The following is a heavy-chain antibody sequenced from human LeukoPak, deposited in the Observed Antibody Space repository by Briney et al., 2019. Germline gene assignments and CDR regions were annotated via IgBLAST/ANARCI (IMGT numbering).Heavy chain of an antibody. CDR3: ARDARGVGAIGP. J-gene: IGHJ5*02. V-gene: IGHV4-39*07. CDR1: GGSISSSSYY. Sequence: SETLSLTCTVSGGSISSSSYYWGWIRQPPGKGLEWIGSIYYSGSTYYNPSLKSRVTISVDTSKNQFSLKLSSVTAADTAVYYCARDARGVGAIGPWGQGTLVTVSP. CDR2: IYYSGST. D-gene: IGHD1-26*01.